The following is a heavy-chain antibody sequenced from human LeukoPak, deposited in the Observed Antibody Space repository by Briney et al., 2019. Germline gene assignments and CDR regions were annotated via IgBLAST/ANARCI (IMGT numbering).Heavy chain of an antibody. V-gene: IGHV1-18*01. CDR1: GYTFTSYG. Sequence: ASVKVSCKASGYTFTSYGISWVRQAPGQGLEWMGWISAYNGNTNYAQKLQGRVTMTTDTSTSTAYMELRSLRSDDTAVYYCARDRKYYDILTGYYEEVGSGPDYWGQGTLVTVSS. D-gene: IGHD3-9*01. CDR2: ISAYNGNT. J-gene: IGHJ4*02. CDR3: ARDRKYYDILTGYYEEVGSGPDY.